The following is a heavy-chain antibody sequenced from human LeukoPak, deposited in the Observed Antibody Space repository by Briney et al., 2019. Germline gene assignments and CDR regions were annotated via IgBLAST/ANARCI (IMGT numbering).Heavy chain of an antibody. J-gene: IGHJ3*01. V-gene: IGHV4-61*02. D-gene: IGHD2-8*02. CDR1: GGSISSGGYY. CDR2: IYTSGST. CDR3: VRASVDTGGAFDV. Sequence: SQSLSLTCTVSGGSISSGGYYWSWIRQPAGKGLEWIGRIYTSGSTNYNPSLKSRVTISVDTSKNQFSLKLSSMTAADTAIYYCVRASVDTGGAFDVWGQGTVVTVSS.